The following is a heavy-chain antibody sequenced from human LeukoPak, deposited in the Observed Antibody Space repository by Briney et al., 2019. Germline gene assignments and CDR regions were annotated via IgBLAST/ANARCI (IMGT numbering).Heavy chain of an antibody. J-gene: IGHJ4*02. CDR3: VTVSLQWLANFNFDY. CDR2: ISSNGGST. D-gene: IGHD6-19*01. V-gene: IGHV3-64D*06. Sequence: PGGSLRLSCSASGFTFSSYAMHWVRQAPGKRLEHVSAISSNGGSTYYADSVKGRFTISRDNSKNTLYLQMSSLRAEDTAVYYCVTVSLQWLANFNFDYWGQGTLVTVSS. CDR1: GFTFSSYA.